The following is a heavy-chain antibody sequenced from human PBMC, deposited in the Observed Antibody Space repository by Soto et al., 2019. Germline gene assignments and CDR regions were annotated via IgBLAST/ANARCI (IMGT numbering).Heavy chain of an antibody. D-gene: IGHD2-21*02. CDR3: ARGGGIVVVTAPYAH. CDR1: GYTFTSYG. CDR2: ISAYNGNT. V-gene: IGHV1-18*01. J-gene: IGHJ4*02. Sequence: ASVKVSCKASGYTFTSYGISWVRQAPGQGLEWMGWISAYNGNTNYAQRLQGRVTMITDTSTSTAYMELGSLRSEDTAVYYCARGGGIVVVTAPYAHGGQGTLVTVSS.